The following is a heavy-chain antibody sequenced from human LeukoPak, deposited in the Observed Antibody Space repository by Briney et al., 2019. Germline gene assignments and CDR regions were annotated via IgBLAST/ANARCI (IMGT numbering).Heavy chain of an antibody. CDR2: INYSGST. V-gene: IGHV4-59*01. Sequence: SETLSLTCTVSGGSISTYYWSWIRQAPGKGLEWIGYINYSGSTDYNPSLKSRVTISVDTSKNQLSLKMRSVTAADTAVYYCARGYSGGSFFDPWGQGTLVTVSS. J-gene: IGHJ5*02. CDR1: GGSISTYY. D-gene: IGHD2-15*01. CDR3: ARGYSGGSFFDP.